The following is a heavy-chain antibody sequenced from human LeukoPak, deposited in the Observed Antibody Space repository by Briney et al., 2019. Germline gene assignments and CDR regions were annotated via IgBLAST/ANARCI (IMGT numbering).Heavy chain of an antibody. V-gene: IGHV3-23*01. D-gene: IGHD5-18*01. CDR3: AKDCTAMVMGDAFDI. Sequence: GGSLRLSCAASGFTFSSYAMSWVRQAPGKGLEWVSAISGSGGSTCYADSVKGRFTISRDNSKNTLYLQMNSLRAEDTAVYYCAKDCTAMVMGDAFDIWGQGTMVTVSS. J-gene: IGHJ3*02. CDR2: ISGSGGST. CDR1: GFTFSSYA.